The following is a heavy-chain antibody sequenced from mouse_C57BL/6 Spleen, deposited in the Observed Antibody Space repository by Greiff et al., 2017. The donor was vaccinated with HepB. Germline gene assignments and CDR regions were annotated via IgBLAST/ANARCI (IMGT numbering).Heavy chain of an antibody. V-gene: IGHV1-80*01. J-gene: IGHJ4*01. D-gene: IGHD2-10*02. CDR1: GYAFSSYW. Sequence: VQLQQSGAELVKPGASVKISCKASGYAFSSYWMNWVKQRPGKGLEWIGQIYPGDGDTNYNGKFKGKATLTADKSSSTAYMQLSSLTSEDSAVYFCAREGYGHYYAMDYWGQGTSVTVSS. CDR3: AREGYGHYYAMDY. CDR2: IYPGDGDT.